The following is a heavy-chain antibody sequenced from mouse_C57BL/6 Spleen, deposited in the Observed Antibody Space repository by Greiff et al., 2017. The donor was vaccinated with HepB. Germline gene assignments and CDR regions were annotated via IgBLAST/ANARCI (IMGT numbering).Heavy chain of an antibody. J-gene: IGHJ2*01. CDR2: IHPNSGST. Sequence: QVQLKQPGAELVKPGASVKLSCKASGYTFTSYWMHWVKQRPGQGLEWIGMIHPNSGSTNYNEKFKSKATLTVDKSSSTAYMQLSSLTSEDSAVYYCARRETGDFDYWGQGTTLTVSS. CDR1: GYTFTSYW. D-gene: IGHD4-1*01. V-gene: IGHV1-64*01. CDR3: ARRETGDFDY.